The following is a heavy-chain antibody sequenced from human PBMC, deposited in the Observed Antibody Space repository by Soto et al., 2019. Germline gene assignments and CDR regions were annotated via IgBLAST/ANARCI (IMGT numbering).Heavy chain of an antibody. Sequence: GGSLRLSCAASGFTFSSYAMSWVRQAPGKGLEWVSAISGSGGSTYYADSVKGRFTISRDNSKNTLYLQMNSLRAEDTAVYYCAKAHSYDFWSGYKFDYWGQGTLVTVSS. D-gene: IGHD3-3*01. CDR3: AKAHSYDFWSGYKFDY. CDR1: GFTFSSYA. V-gene: IGHV3-23*01. J-gene: IGHJ4*02. CDR2: ISGSGGST.